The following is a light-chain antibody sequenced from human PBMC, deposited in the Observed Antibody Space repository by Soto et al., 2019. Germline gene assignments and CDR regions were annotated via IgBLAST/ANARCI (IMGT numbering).Light chain of an antibody. Sequence: TQSPSTLSASVGDRVTITCRASQSISNWLAWYQQKPGKAPKLLIYDASSLESGVPSRFSGSGSGTEFTLTISSLQPDDFATYYCQQYNSYPWTFGQGTKVDIK. CDR2: DAS. CDR3: QQYNSYPWT. J-gene: IGKJ1*01. CDR1: QSISNW. V-gene: IGKV1-5*01.